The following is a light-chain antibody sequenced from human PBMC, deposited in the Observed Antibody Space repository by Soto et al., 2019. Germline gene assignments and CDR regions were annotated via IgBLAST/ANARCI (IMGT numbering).Light chain of an antibody. J-gene: IGKJ1*01. CDR2: DVS. V-gene: IGKV3-20*01. CDR3: QQYGSSPT. Sequence: IVLTQSPVTLSLSPGERATLSCRASQSLSGRYLAWYQQKLGQAPRLLIYDVSSRASGIPDRFSGSGSGTDFTLSISRLEPEDFAVYYCQQYGSSPTFGQGTKVDIK. CDR1: QSLSGRY.